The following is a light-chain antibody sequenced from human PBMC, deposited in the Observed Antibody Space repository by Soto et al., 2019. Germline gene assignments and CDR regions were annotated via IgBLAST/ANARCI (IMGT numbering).Light chain of an antibody. CDR2: GAS. V-gene: IGKV1-27*01. CDR3: QKYNNVPFT. Sequence: DIQMTQSPSSLSASVGDRVTITCRASQGQDIGHHLAWYQQKAGKGPKLLIYGASTLQSGVPSRFSGSGSGTDFSLTISSLQPEDVATYYCQKYNNVPFTFGPGTKVDIK. J-gene: IGKJ3*01. CDR1: QGQDIGHH.